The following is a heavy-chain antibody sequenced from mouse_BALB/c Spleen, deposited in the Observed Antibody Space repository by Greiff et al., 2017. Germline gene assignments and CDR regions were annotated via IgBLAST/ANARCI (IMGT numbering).Heavy chain of an antibody. Sequence: EVMLVESGGGLVQPGGSRKLSCAASGFTFSDYGMAWVRQAPGKGPEWVAFISNLAYSIYYADTVTGRFTISRENAKNTLYLEMSSLRSEDTAMYYCERDGYSSMDYWGQGTSVTVSS. CDR2: ISNLAYSI. J-gene: IGHJ4*01. V-gene: IGHV5-15*02. D-gene: IGHD2-3*01. CDR1: GFTFSDYG. CDR3: ERDGYSSMDY.